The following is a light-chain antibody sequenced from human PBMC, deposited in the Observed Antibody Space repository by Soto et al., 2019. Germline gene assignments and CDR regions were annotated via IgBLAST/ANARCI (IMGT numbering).Light chain of an antibody. CDR1: HSVGSL. CDR3: QKYNNWPIT. V-gene: IGKV3-15*01. Sequence: EVVMTQSPATLSVSPGERATVSCRASHSVGSLLAWYQQKPGQAPRLLIYGASTRATGIPARFTGSGSGTEFTLTISSLQSEDFAVYYCQKYNNWPITFGPGTRMDIK. CDR2: GAS. J-gene: IGKJ5*01.